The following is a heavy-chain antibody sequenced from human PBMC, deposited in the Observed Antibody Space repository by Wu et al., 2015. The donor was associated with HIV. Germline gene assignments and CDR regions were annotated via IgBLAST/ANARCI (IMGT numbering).Heavy chain of an antibody. CDR1: GGGFNSYA. CDR2: TNPTGDTT. D-gene: IGHD6-6*01. V-gene: IGHV1-69*05. CDR3: VRVNIAARPSSSYGYYFDS. J-gene: IGHJ4*02. Sequence: QVQLVQSGAEVKNPGSSVKVSCKASGGGFNSYAISWVRQAPGQGLEWMGVTNPTGDTTTYAQNFQGGVTMTSDTSTSTVYMGLSSLRPEDTALFYCVRVNIAARPSSSYGYYFDSWGQGTLVTVSS.